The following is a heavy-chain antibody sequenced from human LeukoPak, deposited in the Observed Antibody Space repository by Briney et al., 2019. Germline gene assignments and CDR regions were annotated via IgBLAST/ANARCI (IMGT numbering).Heavy chain of an antibody. CDR2: TYYRSEWYN. D-gene: IGHD4-17*01. Sequence: QTLSLTCAVSGDSFSSNSAAWDWLGQAPSRGLESLGRTYYRSEWYNDYAVSVKSRIPINPDTSKNQFSLQLNSVTPEDTAVYYCARTGEDPVQDYFDYWGQGTLVTVSS. V-gene: IGHV6-1*01. CDR1: GDSFSSNSAA. CDR3: ARTGEDPVQDYFDY. J-gene: IGHJ4*02.